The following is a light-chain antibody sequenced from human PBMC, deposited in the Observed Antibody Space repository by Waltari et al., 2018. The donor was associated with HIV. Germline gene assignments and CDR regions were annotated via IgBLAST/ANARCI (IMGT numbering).Light chain of an antibody. CDR2: ANS. V-gene: IGLV1-40*01. CDR1: SPTIGANFD. J-gene: IGLJ1*01. Sequence: QSVFTQAPSVSGAPRQRVTISCTGSSPTIGANFDAHSYQLLPDSSPKLLIFANSNRPSGVPDRFSGSKSGTSASLAITGLQPEDEAEYYCQSFDSSLNAYVFGTGTTVIVL. CDR3: QSFDSSLNAYV.